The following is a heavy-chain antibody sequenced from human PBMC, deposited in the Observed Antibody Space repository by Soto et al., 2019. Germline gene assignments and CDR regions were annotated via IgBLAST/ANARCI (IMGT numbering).Heavy chain of an antibody. CDR1: GFTFSSYG. V-gene: IGHV3-30*18. J-gene: IGHJ6*02. D-gene: IGHD6-13*01. CDR3: AKDGPYSSSWPRTFYGMDV. Sequence: GGSLRLSCAASGFTFSSYGMHWVRQAPGKGLEWVAVISYDGSNKYYADSVKGRFTISRDNSKNTLYLQMNSLRAEDTAVYYCAKDGPYSSSWPRTFYGMDVWGQGTTVTVSS. CDR2: ISYDGSNK.